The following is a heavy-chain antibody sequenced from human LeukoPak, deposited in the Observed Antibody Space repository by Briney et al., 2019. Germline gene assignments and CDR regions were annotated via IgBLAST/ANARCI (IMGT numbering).Heavy chain of an antibody. Sequence: SETLSLTCTVSGGSISSGGYYWSWIRQHPGKGLEWIGYIYYSGSTYCNPSLKSRVTISVDTSKNQFSLKLSSVTAADTAVYYCARDRFPRAGSQNNYYYYYGMDVWGQGTTVTVSS. CDR2: IYYSGST. CDR3: ARDRFPRAGSQNNYYYYYGMDV. V-gene: IGHV4-31*03. D-gene: IGHD2-15*01. J-gene: IGHJ6*02. CDR1: GGSISSGGYY.